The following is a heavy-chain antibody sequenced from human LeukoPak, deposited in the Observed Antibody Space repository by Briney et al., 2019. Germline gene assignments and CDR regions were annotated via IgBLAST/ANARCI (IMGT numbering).Heavy chain of an antibody. V-gene: IGHV3-20*04. CDR1: GFTFDDYG. CDR2: INWSGART. D-gene: IGHD3-22*01. J-gene: IGHJ4*02. CDR3: ARQIEYYNSGGPYYFDY. Sequence: GGSLRLSCADSGFTFDDYGMSWVRQVPGKGLEWVSGINWSGARTTYADSVKGRFTISRDNTKNSLYLQMNSLRVEDTALYYCARQIEYYNSGGPYYFDYWGQGTLVTVSS.